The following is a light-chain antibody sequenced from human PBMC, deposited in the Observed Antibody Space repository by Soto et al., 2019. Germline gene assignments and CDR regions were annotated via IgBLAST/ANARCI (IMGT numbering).Light chain of an antibody. J-gene: IGLJ2*01. V-gene: IGLV2-8*01. CDR3: ASYAGSDTVL. CDR1: SSDVGAYNY. CDR2: EVN. Sequence: QSALTQPPSASGSPGQSVTISCTGTSSDVGAYNYVSWYQQHPGKAPRLMIYEVNKRPSGVPDRFSGSKSGNTASLTVSGLQADDEADYYCASYAGSDTVLFGGGTKRTVL.